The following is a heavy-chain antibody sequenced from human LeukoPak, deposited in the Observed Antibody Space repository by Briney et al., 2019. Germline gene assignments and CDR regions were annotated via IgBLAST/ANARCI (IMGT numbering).Heavy chain of an antibody. V-gene: IGHV3-23*01. CDR2: ISGSGGST. J-gene: IGHJ4*02. CDR1: GFTFSSYA. CDR3: AKSPDVAGTGRFDY. Sequence: GGSLRLSCAGSGFTFSSYAMNWVRQAPGKGLEWVSSISGSGGSTYYADSVKGRFSISRDDSKNTLYLQMNSLRAEDTAVYYCAKSPDVAGTGRFDYWGQGTLVTVSS. D-gene: IGHD6-19*01.